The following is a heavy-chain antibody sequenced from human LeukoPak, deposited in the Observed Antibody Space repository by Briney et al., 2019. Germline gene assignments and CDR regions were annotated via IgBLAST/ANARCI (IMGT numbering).Heavy chain of an antibody. CDR1: VYTLSIFG. Sequence: ASVKVSREAPVYTLSIFGINCVPQAPEQGFEGMGFINTNNGNTNYAQNLEGRDTMPRDTSTSTPYLAMRSVGSDDTAVYYCARKGCFDNCYLFDYWGQGTLVTVSS. CDR2: INTNNGNT. V-gene: IGHV1-18*01. J-gene: IGHJ4*02. D-gene: IGHD1-20*01. CDR3: ARKGCFDNCYLFDY.